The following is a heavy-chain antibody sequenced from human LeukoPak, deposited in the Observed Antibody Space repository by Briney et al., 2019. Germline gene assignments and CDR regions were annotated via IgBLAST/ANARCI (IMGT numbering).Heavy chain of an antibody. CDR2: INYSGRS. Sequence: AETRSLTGTVSGGSFSSSSYYWGWIRQPPGKGLEWLGSINYSGRSYYNSSLKSRATISVDTSKNQFPLKLSSVTAADTAVYYCARLRFGELSNYFDYWGQGTLVTVSS. D-gene: IGHD3-10*01. CDR3: ARLRFGELSNYFDY. J-gene: IGHJ4*02. V-gene: IGHV4-39*06. CDR1: GGSFSSSSYY.